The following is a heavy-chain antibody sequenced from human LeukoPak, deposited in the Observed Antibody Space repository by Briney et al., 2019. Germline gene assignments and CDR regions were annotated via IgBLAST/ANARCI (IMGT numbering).Heavy chain of an antibody. CDR2: INSDGSSA. D-gene: IGHD6-19*01. J-gene: IGHJ4*02. CDR1: GFTFSSYW. Sequence: GGSLRLSCAASGFTFSSYWIHWVRPAPGKGLVWVSHINSDGSSATYADSVKGRLTISRDNAKNTVYLEMNSLRAEDTAVYYCARGGVGCFDYWGQGALVTVSS. V-gene: IGHV3-74*01. CDR3: ARGGVGCFDY.